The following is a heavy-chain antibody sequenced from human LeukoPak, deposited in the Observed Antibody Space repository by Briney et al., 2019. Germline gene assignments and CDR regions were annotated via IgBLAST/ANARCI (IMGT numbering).Heavy chain of an antibody. J-gene: IGHJ4*02. CDR3: GVVGATAHY. Sequence: SETLSLTCAVYGGSFSGYYWSWIRQPPGKGLEWIGEINHSGSTNYNPSLKSRVTMSVDTSKNQFSLKLSSVTAADTAVYYCGVVGATAHYWGQGTLVTVSS. V-gene: IGHV4-34*01. CDR1: GGSFSGYY. CDR2: INHSGST. D-gene: IGHD1-26*01.